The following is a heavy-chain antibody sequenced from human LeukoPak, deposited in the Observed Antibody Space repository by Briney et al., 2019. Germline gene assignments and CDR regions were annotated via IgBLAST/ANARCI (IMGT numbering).Heavy chain of an antibody. D-gene: IGHD3-22*01. CDR1: GYTLTELS. Sequence: ASVKVSCKVSGYTLTELSMHWVRHGPGKGLEWMGGFDPEDGETIYAQKFQGRVTMTEDTSTDTAYMELSSLRSEDTAVYYCATGTDYYDSSGYCLWGQGTLVTVSS. CDR3: ATGTDYYDSSGYCL. CDR2: FDPEDGET. V-gene: IGHV1-24*01. J-gene: IGHJ4*02.